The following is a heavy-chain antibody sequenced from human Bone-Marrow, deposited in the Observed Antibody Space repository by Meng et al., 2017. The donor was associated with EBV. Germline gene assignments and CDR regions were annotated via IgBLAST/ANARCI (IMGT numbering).Heavy chain of an antibody. V-gene: IGHV1-18*01. D-gene: IGHD2-21*02. CDR3: ARNLYGDGMRDY. CDR1: GYTFTSYG. Sequence: QVQLGRAGAGVKKPGASVKVSCKASGYTFTSYGISWVRQAPGQGLEWMGWISAYNGNTNYAQKLQGRVTLTRDTSINTAYLELSSLTSEDTAVYYCARNLYGDGMRDYWGQGTLVTVSS. J-gene: IGHJ4*02. CDR2: ISAYNGNT.